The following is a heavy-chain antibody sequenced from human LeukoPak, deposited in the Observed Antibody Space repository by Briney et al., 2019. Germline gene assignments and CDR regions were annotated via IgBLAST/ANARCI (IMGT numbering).Heavy chain of an antibody. D-gene: IGHD2-8*02. J-gene: IGHJ5*02. Sequence: ASVKVSCKTSGYTFTNYGISWVRQAPGQGLEWMGWISAYDGDTKFAEKFQGRVTMTTDTSTNTAYMELRSLKSDDTAVYYCARDYLQQFCTGGNYKFDPWGQGTLVTVSS. CDR3: ARDYLQQFCTGGNYKFDP. CDR2: ISAYDGDT. V-gene: IGHV1-18*01. CDR1: GYTFTNYG.